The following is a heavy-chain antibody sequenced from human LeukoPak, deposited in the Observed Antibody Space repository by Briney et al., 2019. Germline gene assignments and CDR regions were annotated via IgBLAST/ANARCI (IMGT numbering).Heavy chain of an antibody. CDR3: VRGSSSF. CDR2: IDPDGTDL. D-gene: IGHD2-2*01. J-gene: IGHJ4*02. V-gene: IGHV3-7*04. CDR1: GLTTRNSW. Sequence: GGSLRLSCAVSGLTTRNSWMSWVRQAPGKGLEWVADIDPDGTDLYYMDSVKGRFTVSRDNDKNSLYLQMHSLRVEDTATYYCVRGSSSFWGQGTLVTV.